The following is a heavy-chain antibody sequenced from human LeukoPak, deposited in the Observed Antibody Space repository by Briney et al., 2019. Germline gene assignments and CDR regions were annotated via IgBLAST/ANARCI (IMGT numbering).Heavy chain of an antibody. D-gene: IGHD2-2*01. CDR2: INPNSGGT. J-gene: IGHJ5*02. V-gene: IGHV1-2*02. Sequence: ASVKVSCKASGYTFTGYYMHWVRQAPGQGLEWMGWINPNSGGTNYAQKFQGRVTMARDTSISTAYMELSRLRSDDTAVYYCARDVGYCSSTSCYESWFDPWGQGTLVTVSS. CDR3: ARDVGYCSSTSCYESWFDP. CDR1: GYTFTGYY.